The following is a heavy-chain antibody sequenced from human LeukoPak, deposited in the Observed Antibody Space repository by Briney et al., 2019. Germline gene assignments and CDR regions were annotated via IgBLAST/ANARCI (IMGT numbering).Heavy chain of an antibody. CDR2: ISTYNGDT. J-gene: IGHJ5*02. D-gene: IGHD3-9*01. CDR3: VRGILSDDTLTGP. V-gene: IGHV1-18*01. CDR1: GYTFSSYG. Sequence: ASVKVSCKTSGYTFSSYGIDWVRQAPGQGLEWMRWISTYNGDTHYAQNLQGRVTMTTDTSTSTAYMELRSLTFDDSALYYCVRGILSDDTLTGPWGQGTLVTVSS.